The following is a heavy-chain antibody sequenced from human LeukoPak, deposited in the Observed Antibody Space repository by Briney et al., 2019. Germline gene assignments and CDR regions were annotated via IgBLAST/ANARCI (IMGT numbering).Heavy chain of an antibody. CDR1: GFTFSSYA. CDR3: ASTLGGTANYYYYGMDV. J-gene: IGHJ6*02. CDR2: INSDGSST. D-gene: IGHD3-10*01. Sequence: PGGSLRLSCSASGFTFSSYAMSWVRQGPGKGLVWVSRINSDGSSTSYADSVKGRFTISRDNAKNTLYLQMNSLRAEDTAVYYCASTLGGTANYYYYGMDVWGQGTTVTVSS. V-gene: IGHV3-74*01.